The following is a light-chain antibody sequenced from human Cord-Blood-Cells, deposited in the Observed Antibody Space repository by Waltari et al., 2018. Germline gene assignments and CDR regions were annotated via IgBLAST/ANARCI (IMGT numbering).Light chain of an antibody. Sequence: QSALTQPRSVSGSPGQSVTIPCTGTSSDVGGYNYVSWYQQHPGKAPNLMFYDVSKRPSGFPDRCSCSKSGNTASLTISGLQAEDEADYYCCSYAGSYTYVFGTGTKVTVL. V-gene: IGLV2-11*01. CDR1: SSDVGGYNY. CDR3: CSYAGSYTYV. J-gene: IGLJ1*01. CDR2: DVS.